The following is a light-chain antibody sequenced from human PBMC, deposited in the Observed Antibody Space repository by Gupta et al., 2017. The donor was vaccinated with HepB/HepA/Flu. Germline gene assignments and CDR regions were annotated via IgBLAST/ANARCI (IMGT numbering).Light chain of an antibody. Sequence: QSALTQPASVSGSPGQSSTLSCTGTSSDVGGYKYVSWYQQHPGKAPKLMIYDVSNRPSGVSNRFSGSKSGNTASLTISGLQAEDEADYYCISYTSSSTVVFGGGTKLTVL. V-gene: IGLV2-14*03. CDR3: ISYTSSSTVV. CDR1: SSDVGGYKY. CDR2: DVS. J-gene: IGLJ2*01.